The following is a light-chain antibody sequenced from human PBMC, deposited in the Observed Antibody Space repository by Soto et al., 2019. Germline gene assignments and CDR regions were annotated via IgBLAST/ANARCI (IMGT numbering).Light chain of an antibody. V-gene: IGLV4-69*01. CDR1: SGHSSYA. CDR3: QTWGTGIVI. Sequence: QTVVTQSPSASASLGASVKLTCTLSSGHSSYAIAWHQQQPEKGPRYLMKLNSDGSHSKGDGIPDRFSVSSSGAERYLTISSLQSEDEADYYCQTWGTGIVIFGGGTKLTVL. J-gene: IGLJ2*01. CDR2: LNSDGSH.